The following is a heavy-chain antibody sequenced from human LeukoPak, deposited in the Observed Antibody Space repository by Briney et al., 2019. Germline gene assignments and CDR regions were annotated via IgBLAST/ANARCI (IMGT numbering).Heavy chain of an antibody. CDR3: ARGGGTYYYDSTLDY. CDR2: IYHSGST. CDR1: GGSISSGGYY. D-gene: IGHD3-22*01. J-gene: IGHJ4*02. V-gene: IGHV4-30-2*01. Sequence: PSETLSLTCTVSGGSISSGGYYWSWIRQPPGKGLEWIGYIYHSGSTYYNPSLKSRVTISVDRSKNQFSLKLSSVTAADTAVYYCARGGGTYYYDSTLDYWGQGTLVTVSS.